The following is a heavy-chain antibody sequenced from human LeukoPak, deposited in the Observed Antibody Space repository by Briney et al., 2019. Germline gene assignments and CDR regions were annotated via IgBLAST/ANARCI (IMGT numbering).Heavy chain of an antibody. J-gene: IGHJ4*02. CDR1: GFTFRSNG. Sequence: GGSLRLSCAAYGFTFRSNGMYWVRQAPGKGLEWVAVIWYDGSNKYYGDSVKGRFTVSRDNSKNTLYLQMNSLRAEDTAVYYCARGGTSAAVIDYWGQGTLVTVSS. D-gene: IGHD6-13*01. CDR2: IWYDGSNK. V-gene: IGHV3-33*07. CDR3: ARGGTSAAVIDY.